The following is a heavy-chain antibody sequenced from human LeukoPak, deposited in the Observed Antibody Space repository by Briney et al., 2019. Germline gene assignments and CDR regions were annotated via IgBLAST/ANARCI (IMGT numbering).Heavy chain of an antibody. CDR2: IKQDGSEK. J-gene: IGHJ3*02. D-gene: IGHD2-2*01. CDR1: GFTFSSYW. CDR3: AGSWGYFISTTYYPLGAFDI. Sequence: GGSLRLSCAASGFTFSSYWMSWVRQAPGKGLEWVANIKQDGSEKYYVDSVKGRFTISRDNAKNSLFLQMDSLRAEDTAVYYCAGSWGYFISTTYYPLGAFDIWGQGTMVTVSS. V-gene: IGHV3-7*01.